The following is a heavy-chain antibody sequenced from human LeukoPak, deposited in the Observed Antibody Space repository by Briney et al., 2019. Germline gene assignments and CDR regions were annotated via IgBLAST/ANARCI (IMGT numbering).Heavy chain of an antibody. CDR2: VYDSGSA. CDR3: ARQGRGCSSSSCYSD. CDR1: GGSISRSHFY. J-gene: IGHJ4*02. Sequence: PSETLSLTCTLSGGSISRSHFYWGWIRQTPGKGLEWIGSVYDSGSAYHNPSITSRVTISLDVSKNQFSLNLRAVTAADTAVYYCARQGRGCSSSSCYSDWGQGTLVTVSS. V-gene: IGHV4-39*01. D-gene: IGHD2-2*01.